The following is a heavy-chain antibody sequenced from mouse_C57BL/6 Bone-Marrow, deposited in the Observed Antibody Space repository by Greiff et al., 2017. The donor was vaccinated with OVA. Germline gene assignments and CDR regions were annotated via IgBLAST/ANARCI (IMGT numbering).Heavy chain of an antibody. CDR1: GYTFTDYY. V-gene: IGHV1-76*01. Sequence: QVQLKESGAELVRPGASVKLSCKASGYTFTDYYINWVKQRPGQGLEWIARIYPGSGNTYYNEKFKGKATLTAEKSSSTAYMQLSSLTSEDSAVYFCAGGSYFDYWGQGTTLTVSS. J-gene: IGHJ2*01. D-gene: IGHD1-1*02. CDR3: AGGSYFDY. CDR2: IYPGSGNT.